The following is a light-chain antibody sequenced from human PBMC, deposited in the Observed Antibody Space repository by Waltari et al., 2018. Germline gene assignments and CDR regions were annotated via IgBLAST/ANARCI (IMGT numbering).Light chain of an antibody. V-gene: IGKV1-27*01. CDR3: QKYNIAPWT. CDR2: AAS. J-gene: IGKJ1*01. CDR1: HGISNY. Sequence: DIQMTQSPSSLSASVGDRVTITCRASHGISNYLAWYQQKPGKVPEILIYAASTLQSGVPSRFSGRGSGTDFTLTISSLQPEDVATYYCQKYNIAPWTFGQGTKVEIK.